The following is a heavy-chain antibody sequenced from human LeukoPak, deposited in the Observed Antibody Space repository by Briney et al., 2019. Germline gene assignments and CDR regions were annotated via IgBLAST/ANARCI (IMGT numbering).Heavy chain of an antibody. V-gene: IGHV4-59*08. D-gene: IGHD1-26*01. J-gene: IGHJ4*02. CDR3: ARHFVDSGSSNFDY. CDR2: IYYSGST. Sequence: SETLSLTCTVSGGSISSYYWSWIRQPPGKGLEWIGCIYYSGSTNNNPSLKSRVTISVDTSKNQFSLKLNSVTAADTAVYYCARHFVDSGSSNFDYWGQGTLVTVSS. CDR1: GGSISSYY.